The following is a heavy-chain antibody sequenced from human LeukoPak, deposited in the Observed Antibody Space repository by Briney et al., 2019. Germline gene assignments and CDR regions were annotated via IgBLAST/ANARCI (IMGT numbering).Heavy chain of an antibody. CDR2: IIPIFGTA. Sequence: ASVKVSCKASGGTFSGYAISWVRQAPGQGLEWMGRIIPIFGTANYAQKFQGRVTITTDESTSTAYMELSSLRSEDTAVYYCARGADYYYYYMAVWGKGTTVTVSS. J-gene: IGHJ6*03. V-gene: IGHV1-69*05. CDR3: ARGADYYYYYMAV. CDR1: GGTFSGYA.